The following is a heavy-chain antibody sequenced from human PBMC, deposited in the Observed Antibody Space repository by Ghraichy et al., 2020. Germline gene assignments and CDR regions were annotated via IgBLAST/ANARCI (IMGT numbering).Heavy chain of an antibody. CDR2: ISGSGGST. CDR1: GFTFSSYA. Sequence: GGSLRLSCAASGFTFSSYAMSWVRQAPGKGLEWVSAISGSGGSTYYADSVKGRFTISRDNSKNTLYLQMNSLRAEDTAVYYCAKGWVAGSRVGDYYFDYWGQGTLVTVSS. V-gene: IGHV3-23*01. D-gene: IGHD6-19*01. CDR3: AKGWVAGSRVGDYYFDY. J-gene: IGHJ4*02.